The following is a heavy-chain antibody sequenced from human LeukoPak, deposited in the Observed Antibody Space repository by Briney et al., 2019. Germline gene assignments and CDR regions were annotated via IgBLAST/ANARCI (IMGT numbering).Heavy chain of an antibody. CDR3: ARDIRVAAAGTDWFDP. CDR2: IYSGGST. CDR1: GFTVSSNY. Sequence: GGSLTLSCAASGFTVSSNYMSWVRQAPGKGLEWVSVIYSGGSTYYADSVKGRFTISRHNSKHTLYLQMNSLRAEDTAVYYCARDIRVAAAGTDWFDPWGQGTLVTVSS. V-gene: IGHV3-53*04. J-gene: IGHJ5*02. D-gene: IGHD6-13*01.